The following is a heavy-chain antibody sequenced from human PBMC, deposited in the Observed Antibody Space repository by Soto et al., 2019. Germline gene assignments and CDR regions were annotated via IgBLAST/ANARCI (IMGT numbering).Heavy chain of an antibody. J-gene: IGHJ4*02. V-gene: IGHV3-53*01. CDR3: ARGAGAEACTGEFDY. Sequence: GGSLRLSCTASGFTVSSNYMSWVRQAAGKGLEWVSVIYSGGSTYYEDSVKGRFTISRDNSKNTLYLKMNSLTAEDTAVYYCARGAGAEACTGEFDYWGQGALVTVSS. CDR1: GFTVSSNY. CDR2: IYSGGST. D-gene: IGHD2-8*02.